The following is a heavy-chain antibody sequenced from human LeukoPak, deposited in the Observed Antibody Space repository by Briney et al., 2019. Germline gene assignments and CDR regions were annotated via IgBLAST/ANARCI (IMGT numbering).Heavy chain of an antibody. CDR3: ARGGDYYDSSGYYFYYYYYYYMDV. CDR2: INHSGST. V-gene: IGHV4-30-4*08. Sequence: SQTLSLTCTVSGGSISSGDYYWSWIRQPPGKGLEWIGEINHSGSTNYNPSLKSRVTISVDTSKNQFSLKLSSVTAADTAVYYCARGGDYYDSSGYYFYYYYYYYMDVWGKGTTVTVSS. D-gene: IGHD3-22*01. CDR1: GGSISSGDYY. J-gene: IGHJ6*03.